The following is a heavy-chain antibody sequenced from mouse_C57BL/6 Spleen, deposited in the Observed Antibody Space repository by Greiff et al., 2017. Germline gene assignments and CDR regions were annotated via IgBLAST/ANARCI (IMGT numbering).Heavy chain of an antibody. D-gene: IGHD4-1*01. V-gene: IGHV1-52*01. CDR2: IDPSDSET. CDR3: ASGTGSDY. Sequence: QVHVKQPGAELVRPGSSVTLSCKASGYTFTSYWMHWVKQRPIQGLEWIGNIDPSDSETHYNQKVKDKATLTVDKSSSTASMQLSSLTSEDAAVYDCASGTGSDYWGQGTTLTVSS. J-gene: IGHJ2*01. CDR1: GYTFTSYW.